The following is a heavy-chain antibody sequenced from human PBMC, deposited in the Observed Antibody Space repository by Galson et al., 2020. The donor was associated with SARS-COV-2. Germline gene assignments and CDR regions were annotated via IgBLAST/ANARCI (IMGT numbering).Heavy chain of an antibody. CDR3: ARVPEDSSVCLDH. J-gene: IGHJ4*02. V-gene: IGHV5-51*01. Sequence: GESLKISCQCSGYTFPNNWIGWVRPMPGKGLEWMGIIFPSDSVTRYRTSFKGQVTISVDKSISTAYLQWSSLKALDTAMYYCARVPEDSSVCLDHWGQGTLVIVS. D-gene: IGHD6-19*01. CDR1: GYTFPNNW. CDR2: IFPSDSVT.